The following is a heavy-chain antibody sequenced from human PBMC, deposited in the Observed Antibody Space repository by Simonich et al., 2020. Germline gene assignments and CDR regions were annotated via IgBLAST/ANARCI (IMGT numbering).Heavy chain of an antibody. CDR2: INPKRGST. CDR3: ARSSDLLNWNDGPYY. J-gene: IGHJ4*02. D-gene: IGHD1-1*01. V-gene: IGHV1-2*02. CDR1: GDTFTGYY. Sequence: QVQLVQSGAEVKKPGASVKVSCKASGDTFTGYYMHWVRPAPGQGLERRGWINPKRGSTNDAQEGQGRVTMTRDTSISTAYMELSRLRSDDTAGYYCARSSDLLNWNDGPYYWGQGTLVTVSS.